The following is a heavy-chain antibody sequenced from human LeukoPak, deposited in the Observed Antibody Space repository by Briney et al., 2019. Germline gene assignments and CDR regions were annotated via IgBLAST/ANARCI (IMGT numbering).Heavy chain of an antibody. Sequence: GGSLRLSCAASGFTFSSYWMSWVRQAPGKGLEWVANIKQDGSEKYYVDSVEGRFTISRDNAKNSLYLQMNSLRAEDTAVYYCARVLYGDPGYFDLWGRGTLVTVSS. CDR3: ARVLYGDPGYFDL. V-gene: IGHV3-7*01. CDR1: GFTFSSYW. J-gene: IGHJ2*01. CDR2: IKQDGSEK. D-gene: IGHD4-17*01.